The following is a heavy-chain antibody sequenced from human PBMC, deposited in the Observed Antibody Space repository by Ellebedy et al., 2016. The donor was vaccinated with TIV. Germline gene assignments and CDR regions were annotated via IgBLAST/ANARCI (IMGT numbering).Heavy chain of an antibody. CDR1: GFLLTNLRMG. D-gene: IGHD3-22*01. Sequence: SGPTLVKPTETLTLTCTVSGFLLTNLRMGVTWIRQPPGKAPEWLAHIFSNDEKSYSPSLKSRLTLSEDTSKNQVVLTLTNMDPVDTATYYCARTLGGSYGIDYWGQGTLVTVSS. CDR2: IFSNDEK. J-gene: IGHJ4*02. V-gene: IGHV2-26*01. CDR3: ARTLGGSYGIDY.